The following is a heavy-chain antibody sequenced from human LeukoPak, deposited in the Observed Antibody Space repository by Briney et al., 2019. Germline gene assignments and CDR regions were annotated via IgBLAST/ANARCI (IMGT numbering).Heavy chain of an antibody. CDR3: AKDASYDSSGFSSDY. D-gene: IGHD3-22*01. Sequence: GGSLRLSCATSGFTFNRFGMHWVRQAPGKGLEWVAVIWYDGSNKDYADSVKGRFTISRDNAKNSLYLQMNSLRAEDTAVYYCAKDASYDSSGFSSDYWGQGTLVTVSS. CDR1: GFTFNRFG. CDR2: IWYDGSNK. V-gene: IGHV3-33*06. J-gene: IGHJ4*02.